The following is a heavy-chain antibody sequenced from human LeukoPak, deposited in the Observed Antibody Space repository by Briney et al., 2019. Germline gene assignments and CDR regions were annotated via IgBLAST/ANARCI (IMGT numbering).Heavy chain of an antibody. J-gene: IGHJ4*02. CDR1: GGSLSSYY. D-gene: IGHD5-18*01. CDR3: ARGQKYSYGYRVTELGSGYFDY. V-gene: IGHV4-59*01. Sequence: SETLSLTCTVSGGSLSSYYWSWIRQPPGKGLEWIGYIYYSGSTKYNPSLKSRVSISVDTSKNQLSLRLSSVTAADTAVYYCARGQKYSYGYRVTELGSGYFDYWGQGTLVTVSS. CDR2: IYYSGST.